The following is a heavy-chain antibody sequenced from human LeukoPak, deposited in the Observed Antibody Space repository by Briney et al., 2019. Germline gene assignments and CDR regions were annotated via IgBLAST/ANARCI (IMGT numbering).Heavy chain of an antibody. V-gene: IGHV4-59*01. CDR3: ARARPGMDV. CDR1: GGSFSGYY. CDR2: IYYSGST. Sequence: SETLSLTCAVYGGSFSGYYWSWIRQPPGKGLEWIGYIYYSGSTNYNPSLKSRVTISVDTSKNQFSLKLSSVTAADTAVYYCARARPGMDVWGQGTTVTVSS. J-gene: IGHJ6*02.